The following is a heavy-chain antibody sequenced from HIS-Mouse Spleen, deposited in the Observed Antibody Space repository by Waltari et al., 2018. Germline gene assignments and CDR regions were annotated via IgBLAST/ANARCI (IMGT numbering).Heavy chain of an antibody. CDR1: GYSISTGYH. CDR3: ARDSWAYAIEYFQH. J-gene: IGHJ1*01. Sequence: QVQLQESGPGLVKPSATLSLTCTVSGYSISTGYHWGWIRQPPGKGLEWIGSIYHSGSTYYNPSLKSRVTISVDTSKNQFSLKLSSVTAADTAVYYCARDSWAYAIEYFQHWGQGTLVTVSS. CDR2: IYHSGST. V-gene: IGHV4-38-2*02. D-gene: IGHD2-8*01.